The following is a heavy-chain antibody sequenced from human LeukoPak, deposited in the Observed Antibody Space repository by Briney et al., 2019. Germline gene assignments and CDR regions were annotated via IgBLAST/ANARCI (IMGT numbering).Heavy chain of an antibody. CDR2: ISYDGSNK. J-gene: IGHJ6*02. D-gene: IGHD5-18*01. CDR3: XREVXGXXYGGGMXV. V-gene: IGHV3-30-3*01. CDR1: GFTFSSYA. Sequence: PGGSLRLSCAASGFTFSSYAMHWVRQAPGKGLEWVAVISYDGSNKYXADSVKGRFTISRDNSKNTLYLQMNSLRAEDTAVYYXXREVXGXXYGGGMXVWGQGTTVTVSS.